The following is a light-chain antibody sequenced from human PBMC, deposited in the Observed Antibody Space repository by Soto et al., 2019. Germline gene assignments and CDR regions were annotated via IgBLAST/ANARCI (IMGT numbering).Light chain of an antibody. V-gene: IGKV3-11*01. CDR3: QQRSNWPPWT. Sequence: EIVLTQSPATLSLSPGERATLSCRASQSVSSYLAWYQQKPGQAPRLLIYDASNRATGIPARFSGSGSGTDFTLTISSLESEDFAVYYCQQRSNWPPWTFGHGTKVEIK. J-gene: IGKJ1*01. CDR1: QSVSSY. CDR2: DAS.